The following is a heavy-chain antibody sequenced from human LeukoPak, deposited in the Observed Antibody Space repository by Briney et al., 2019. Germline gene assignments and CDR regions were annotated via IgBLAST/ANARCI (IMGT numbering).Heavy chain of an antibody. CDR1: GFTFDDYG. D-gene: IGHD3-3*01. CDR2: INWNGGST. CDR3: ARTLEWLTYFDY. V-gene: IGHV3-20*04. Sequence: GGSLRLSCAASGFTFDDYGMSWVRQAPGKGLEWVSGINWNGGSTGYADSVKGRFTISRDNAKNSLYLQMNSLRAEDTVLYYCARTLEWLTYFDYWGQGTLVTVSS. J-gene: IGHJ4*02.